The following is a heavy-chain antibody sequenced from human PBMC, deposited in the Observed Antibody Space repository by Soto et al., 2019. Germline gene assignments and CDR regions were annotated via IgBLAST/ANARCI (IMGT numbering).Heavy chain of an antibody. CDR1: GFTFSSYS. J-gene: IGHJ3*02. Sequence: GESLKISCTASGFTFSSYSMNWVRQAPGKGLEWVSSISSSSSYIYYADSVKGRFTISRDNAKNSLYLQMNSLRAEDTAVYYCARSQHLVGATFAFDIWGQGTMVTVSS. CDR3: ARSQHLVGATFAFDI. V-gene: IGHV3-21*01. CDR2: ISSSSSYI. D-gene: IGHD1-26*01.